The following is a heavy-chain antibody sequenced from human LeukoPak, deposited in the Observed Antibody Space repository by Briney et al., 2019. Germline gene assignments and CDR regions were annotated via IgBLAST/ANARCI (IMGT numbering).Heavy chain of an antibody. CDR2: VYYTGST. J-gene: IGHJ4*02. CDR1: GGSISNYY. V-gene: IGHV4-59*01. CDR3: ARGAMATTPFFDY. Sequence: TSETLSLTCPVSGGSISNYYYWIWIRQPPGKGLEWIGYVYYTGSTNFNPSLKSRVTMSLDTSRNQFSLKLTSLTAADTAVYYCARGAMATTPFFDYWGQGTLVTVSS. D-gene: IGHD5-24*01.